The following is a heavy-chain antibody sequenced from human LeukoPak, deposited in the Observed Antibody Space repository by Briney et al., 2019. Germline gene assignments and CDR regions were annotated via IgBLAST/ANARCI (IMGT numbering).Heavy chain of an antibody. Sequence: PSETLSLTCTVSGGSISSYYWSWIRQPPGKGLEWIGYIYYSGSTNYNPSLKSRVTISVDTSKNQFSLKLSSVTAADTAVYYCARSGGSSGYYYVDQPPPDAFDIWGQGTMVTVS. D-gene: IGHD3-22*01. V-gene: IGHV4-59*01. CDR2: IYYSGST. J-gene: IGHJ3*02. CDR3: ARSGGSSGYYYVDQPPPDAFDI. CDR1: GGSISSYY.